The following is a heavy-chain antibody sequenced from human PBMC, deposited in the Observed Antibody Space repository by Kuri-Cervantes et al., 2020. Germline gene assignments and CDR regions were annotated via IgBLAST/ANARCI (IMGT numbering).Heavy chain of an antibody. CDR3: ARDHYDYVWGSYRQEYNWFDP. CDR1: SYSINSGYY. V-gene: IGHV4-38-2*02. D-gene: IGHD3-16*02. J-gene: IGHJ5*02. Sequence: SETLSLTCTVSSYSINSGYYWGWIRQPPGKGLEWIGSIYHSGSTYYNPSLKSRVTISVDTSKNQFSLKLSSVTAADTAVYYCARDHYDYVWGSYRQEYNWFDPWGQGTLVTVSS. CDR2: IYHSGST.